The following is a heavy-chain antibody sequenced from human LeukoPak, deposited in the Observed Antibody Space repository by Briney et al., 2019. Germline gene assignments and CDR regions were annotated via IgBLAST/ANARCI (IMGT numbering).Heavy chain of an antibody. CDR1: GFSFSSYA. V-gene: IGHV3-33*08. Sequence: GGSLRLSCAASGFSFSSYAVHWVRQAPGKGLEWVAVIWYDGSNKYYADSVKGRFTISRDNSKNTLYLQMNSLRAEDTAVYYCAGYLAVAGLDAFDIWGQGTMVTVSS. CDR2: IWYDGSNK. CDR3: AGYLAVAGLDAFDI. J-gene: IGHJ3*02. D-gene: IGHD6-19*01.